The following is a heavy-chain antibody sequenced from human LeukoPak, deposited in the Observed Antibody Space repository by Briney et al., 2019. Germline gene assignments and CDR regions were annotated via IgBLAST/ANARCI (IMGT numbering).Heavy chain of an antibody. CDR1: GGIFSSYA. CDR2: IIPILGIE. D-gene: IGHD3-9*01. J-gene: IGHJ6*02. CDR3: ARDTTPSPYDILTGYYNGFQHYYGMDV. Sequence: PGASVNVSCKASGGIFSSYAISWVRQAPGQGLEWMGRIIPILGIEIYAQKFQGRVTITADKSTSTAYMELSSLRSEDTAVYYCARDTTPSPYDILTGYYNGFQHYYGMDVWGQGTTVTVSS. V-gene: IGHV1-69*04.